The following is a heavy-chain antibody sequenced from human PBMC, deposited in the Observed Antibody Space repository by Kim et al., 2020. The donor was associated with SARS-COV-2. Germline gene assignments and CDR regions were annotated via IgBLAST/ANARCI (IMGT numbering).Heavy chain of an antibody. J-gene: IGHJ4*02. Sequence: GGSLRLSCAASGFTFSSYSMNWVRQAPGKGLEWVSSISSSSSYIYYADSVKGRFTISRDNAKNSLYLQMNSLRAEDTAVYYCARDRVGDRSGWHSSSWHKRVDGEIDYWGQGTLVTVSS. V-gene: IGHV3-21*01. D-gene: IGHD6-13*01. CDR3: ARDRVGDRSGWHSSSWHKRVDGEIDY. CDR1: GFTFSSYS. CDR2: ISSSSSYI.